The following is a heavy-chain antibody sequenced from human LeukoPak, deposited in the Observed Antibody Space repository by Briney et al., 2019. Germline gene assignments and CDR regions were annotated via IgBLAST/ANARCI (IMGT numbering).Heavy chain of an antibody. Sequence: GGSLRLSCAASGFAVTSNYLSWVRQAPGKGLEWVSVIYSGGSTSLADSVRGRFTVSRDKSKNTLYLQMNSLRVEDTAVYYCAKEGSSGYYYFDYWGQGTLVTVSS. D-gene: IGHD3-22*01. J-gene: IGHJ4*02. CDR2: IYSGGST. V-gene: IGHV3-66*01. CDR3: AKEGSSGYYYFDY. CDR1: GFAVTSNY.